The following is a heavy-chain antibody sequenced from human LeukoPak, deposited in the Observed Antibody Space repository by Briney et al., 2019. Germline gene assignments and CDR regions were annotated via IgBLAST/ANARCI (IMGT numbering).Heavy chain of an antibody. D-gene: IGHD6-19*01. CDR3: ARETYSSGWTFFDY. J-gene: IGHJ4*02. V-gene: IGHV3-21*01. CDR2: ISSSSSYI. Sequence: GSLRLSCAASGFTSSSYSMNWVRQAPGKGLEWVSSISSSSSYIYYADSVKGRFTISRDNAKNSLYLQMNSLRAEDTAVYYCARETYSSGWTFFDYWGQGTLVTVSS. CDR1: GFTSSSYS.